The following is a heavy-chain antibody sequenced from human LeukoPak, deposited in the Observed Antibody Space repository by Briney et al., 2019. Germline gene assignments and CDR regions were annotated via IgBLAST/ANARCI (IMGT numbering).Heavy chain of an antibody. J-gene: IGHJ6*02. CDR2: IYYSGST. V-gene: IGHV4-39*07. Sequence: SQTLSLTCTVSGGSISSYYWGWIRQPPGKGLEWIGSIYYSGSTYYNPSLKSRVTISVDTSKNQFSLQLNSVTPEDTAVYYCARDGCSGGSCFYYYYYYGMDVWGQGTTVTVSS. CDR3: ARDGCSGGSCFYYYYYYGMDV. CDR1: GGSISSYY. D-gene: IGHD2-15*01.